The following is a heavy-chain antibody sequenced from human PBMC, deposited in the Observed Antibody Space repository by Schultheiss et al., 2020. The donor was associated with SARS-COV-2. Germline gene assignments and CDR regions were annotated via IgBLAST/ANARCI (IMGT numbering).Heavy chain of an antibody. V-gene: IGHV3-21*01. J-gene: IGHJ6*03. CDR2: ISSSSSYI. Sequence: GGSLRLSCAASGFTFSSYSMNWVRQAPGKGLEWVSSISSSSSYIYYADSVKGRFTISRDNAKNSLYLQMNSLRAEDTAVYYCARRQEQLIAVAQGYYYMDVWGKGTTVTVSS. CDR3: ARRQEQLIAVAQGYYYMDV. D-gene: IGHD6-19*01. CDR1: GFTFSSYS.